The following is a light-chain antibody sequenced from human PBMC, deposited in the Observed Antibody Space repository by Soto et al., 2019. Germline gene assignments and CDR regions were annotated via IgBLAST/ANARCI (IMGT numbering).Light chain of an antibody. CDR3: VSFTSSTTYV. CDR1: SSDVGGSNF. J-gene: IGLJ1*01. CDR2: DVA. Sequence: LAQPASVSASPGQSITISCTGTSSDVGGSNFVSWYQQHPGKPPKLIIYDVATRPSGVSNRFSGSKSGSTASLIISRLQTEDEADYYCVSFTSSTTYVFGSGTKVTVL. V-gene: IGLV2-14*03.